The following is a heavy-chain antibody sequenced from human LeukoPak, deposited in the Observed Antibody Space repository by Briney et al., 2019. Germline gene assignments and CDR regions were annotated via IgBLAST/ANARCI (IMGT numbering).Heavy chain of an antibody. Sequence: GGSLRLSCGASGFNFTKHWMTWVRQSPGKGLEWVASIDQDGSDENYLDSVKGRFTISRDNAQNSLYLYMNSLTPEDTAILYCVRGYSTTYYAWLEPWGQGTLVTVSS. J-gene: IGHJ5*02. CDR1: GFNFTKHW. CDR3: VRGYSTTYYAWLEP. D-gene: IGHD2/OR15-2a*01. CDR2: IDQDGSDE. V-gene: IGHV3-7*01.